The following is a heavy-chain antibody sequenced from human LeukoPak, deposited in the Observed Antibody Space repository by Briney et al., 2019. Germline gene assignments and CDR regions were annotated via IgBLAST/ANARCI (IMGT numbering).Heavy chain of an antibody. J-gene: IGHJ5*02. CDR1: GGIFSSYA. D-gene: IGHD3-22*01. V-gene: IGHV1-69*01. CDR2: IIPIFGTA. Sequence: SVKVSCKASGGIFSSYAISWVRQAPGQGLEWMGGIIPIFGTANYAQKFQGRVTITADESTSTAYMELSSLRSEDTAVYYCARDNSYYDSSGYSNWFDPWGQGTLVTVSS. CDR3: ARDNSYYDSSGYSNWFDP.